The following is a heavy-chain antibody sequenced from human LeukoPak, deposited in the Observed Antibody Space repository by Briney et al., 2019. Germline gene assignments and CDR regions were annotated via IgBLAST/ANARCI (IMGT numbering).Heavy chain of an antibody. Sequence: GGSLRLSCAASGFSFSSYWMSWVRQAPGKELEWVANIKGDGSDKNFVDSMKSRFTISRDNAKNSLYLQMNSLSVEDTAVYYCVRTSRSISSDYWGQGTLVTVSS. CDR1: GFSFSSYW. CDR3: VRTSRSISSDY. J-gene: IGHJ4*02. D-gene: IGHD6-13*01. CDR2: IKGDGSDK. V-gene: IGHV3-7*04.